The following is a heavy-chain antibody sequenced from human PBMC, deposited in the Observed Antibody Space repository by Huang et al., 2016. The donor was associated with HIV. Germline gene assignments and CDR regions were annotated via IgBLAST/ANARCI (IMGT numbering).Heavy chain of an antibody. CDR2: IIPIYNRA. CDR3: ARDLIEGIMDYWYFDL. V-gene: IGHV1-69*13. Sequence: QVQLVQSGAEVTKPGSSVKVSCKASGGTFSSYAISWVRQAPGQGLEWVGVIIPIYNRAHYAQKVQGRITITADESTSTSYMELSSMRSEDTAVYYCARDLIEGIMDYWYFDLWGRGTLVTVSS. J-gene: IGHJ2*01. CDR1: GGTFSSYA. D-gene: IGHD3-16*01.